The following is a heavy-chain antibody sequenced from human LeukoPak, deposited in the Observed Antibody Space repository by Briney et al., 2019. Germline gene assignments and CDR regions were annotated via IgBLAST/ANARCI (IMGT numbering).Heavy chain of an antibody. D-gene: IGHD3-10*01. CDR2: IYSSGST. CDR1: GGSISSYY. CDR3: ARAHYYGSGSYGLDY. Sequence: PSETLSLTCTVSGGSISSYYWSWIRQPPRKGLEWIGYIYSSGSTNYNPSLKSRVTISVDTSKNQFSLKLTSVTAADTAVYYCARAHYYGSGSYGLDYWGQGTLVTVSS. J-gene: IGHJ4*02. V-gene: IGHV4-59*01.